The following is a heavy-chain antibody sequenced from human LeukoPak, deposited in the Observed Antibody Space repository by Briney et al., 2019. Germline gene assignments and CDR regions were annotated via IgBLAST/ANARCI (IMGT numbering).Heavy chain of an antibody. CDR1: GFTFSSYW. J-gene: IGHJ6*03. D-gene: IGHD6-19*01. CDR3: AKDGIKQWLDDNYYYYYYMDV. CDR2: IYSGGST. V-gene: IGHV3-53*01. Sequence: GGSLRLSCAASGFTFSSYWMSWVRQAPGKGLEWVSIIYSGGSTFYADSVKGRFTISRDNSKNTLYLQMNSLRAEDTAVYYCAKDGIKQWLDDNYYYYYYMDVWGKGTTVTVSS.